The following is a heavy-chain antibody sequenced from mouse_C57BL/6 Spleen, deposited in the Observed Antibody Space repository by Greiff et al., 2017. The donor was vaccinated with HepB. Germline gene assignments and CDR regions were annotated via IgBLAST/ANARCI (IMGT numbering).Heavy chain of an antibody. V-gene: IGHV14-2*01. J-gene: IGHJ4*01. CDR3: AVAVRRDYYAMDY. D-gene: IGHD2-14*01. CDR1: GFNIKDYY. Sequence: EVQLQQSGAELVKPGASVKLSCTASGFNIKDYYMHWVKQRTEQGLEWIGRIDPEDGETKNAPKFQGKATITADTSSNTAYLQLSSLTSEDTAVYYCAVAVRRDYYAMDYWGQGTSVTVSS. CDR2: IDPEDGET.